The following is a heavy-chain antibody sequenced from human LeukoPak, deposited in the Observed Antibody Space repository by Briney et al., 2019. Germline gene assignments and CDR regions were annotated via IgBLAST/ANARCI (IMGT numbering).Heavy chain of an antibody. D-gene: IGHD1/OR15-1a*01. Sequence: ASVKVSCKASGYTFTGYYMHWVRQAPGQGLEWMGWINPNSGGTNYAQKFQGRVTMTRDTSISTAYMELNSLRAEDTAVYYCARDLAGTTSFDYWGQGTLVTVSS. CDR1: GYTFTGYY. CDR2: INPNSGGT. V-gene: IGHV1-2*02. CDR3: ARDLAGTTSFDY. J-gene: IGHJ4*02.